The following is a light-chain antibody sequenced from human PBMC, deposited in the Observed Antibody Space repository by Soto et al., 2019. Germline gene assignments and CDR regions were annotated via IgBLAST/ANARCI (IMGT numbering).Light chain of an antibody. Sequence: EVVMTQSPSALSVSPGERATLSSRASQSINSNLAWYQQKPGQAPRLLVYGASTMATGIPARFSGTGSGTEFTLTISSLQSEGFAVYYCQQYNTWPGWTFGQGTKVEIK. CDR2: GAS. CDR1: QSINSN. CDR3: QQYNTWPGWT. V-gene: IGKV3-15*01. J-gene: IGKJ1*01.